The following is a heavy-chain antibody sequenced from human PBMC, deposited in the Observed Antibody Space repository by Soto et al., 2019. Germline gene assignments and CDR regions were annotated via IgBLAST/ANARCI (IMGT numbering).Heavy chain of an antibody. CDR3: AWTITATSWFDP. Sequence: GGSLRLSCAVSGFTFGNYLMTCIREAPEKGLEGVANIKDAGSEKYYVDSVKGRFTISRDNAKNSLYLQMNSLRVEDTALYYCAWTITATSWFDPWGKRSLVTV. CDR2: IKDAGSEK. V-gene: IGHV3-7*03. D-gene: IGHD2-2*01. J-gene: IGHJ5*02. CDR1: GFTFGNYL.